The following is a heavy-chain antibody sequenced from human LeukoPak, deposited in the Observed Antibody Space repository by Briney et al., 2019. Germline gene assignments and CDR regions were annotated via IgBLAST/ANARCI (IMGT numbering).Heavy chain of an antibody. Sequence: SVKVSCKASGGTFSNYVINWVRQAPGQGLEWMGGIIPIFATADYAQKFQGRVTITADVSTSTAYMELSSLRSEDTAVYYCAVGVRGSGSYQIWGHAFDIWGQGTMVTVSS. J-gene: IGHJ3*02. V-gene: IGHV1-69*13. CDR3: AVGVRGSGSYQIWGHAFDI. D-gene: IGHD3-10*01. CDR1: GGTFSNYV. CDR2: IIPIFATA.